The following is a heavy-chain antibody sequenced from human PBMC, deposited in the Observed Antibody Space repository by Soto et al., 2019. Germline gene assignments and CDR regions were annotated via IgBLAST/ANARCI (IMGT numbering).Heavy chain of an antibody. CDR3: AKGYSGYDYAY. CDR2: INSDGSST. D-gene: IGHD5-12*01. Sequence: GGSLRLSCAASGFTFSSYWMHWVRQAPGKGLVWVSRINSDGSSTRYADSVKGRFTISRDNAKNTVYLQMNSLRVEDTAVYFCAKGYSGYDYAYWGQGSLVTVS. CDR1: GFTFSSYW. V-gene: IGHV3-74*01. J-gene: IGHJ4*02.